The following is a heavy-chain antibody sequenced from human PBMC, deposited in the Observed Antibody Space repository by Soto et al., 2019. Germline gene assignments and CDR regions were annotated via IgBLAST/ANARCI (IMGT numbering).Heavy chain of an antibody. CDR2: IYYSGST. Sequence: TSETLSLTCTVSGGSISSSSYYWGWIRQPPGKGLEWIGSIYYSGSTYYNPSLKSRVTISVDTSKNQFSLKLSSVTAEDTAVYYCAREVGAPNYWGQGTLVTVSS. D-gene: IGHD1-26*01. CDR3: AREVGAPNY. V-gene: IGHV4-39*07. J-gene: IGHJ4*02. CDR1: GGSISSSSYY.